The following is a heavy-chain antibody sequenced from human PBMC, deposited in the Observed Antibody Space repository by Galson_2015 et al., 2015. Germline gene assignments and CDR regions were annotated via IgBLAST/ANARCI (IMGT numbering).Heavy chain of an antibody. D-gene: IGHD2-15*01. CDR1: GFTFSSYG. CDR3: AKNLRIKIAAPEC. V-gene: IGHV3-30*18. Sequence: SLRLSCAASGFTFSSYGMHWVRQAPGKGLEWVAVISYDGNNKYCADSVKGRFTISRDNSKNSLYLQMNSLRAEDTAVYYCAKNLRIKIAAPECWGQGTVVPVSS. CDR2: ISYDGNNK. J-gene: IGHJ4*02.